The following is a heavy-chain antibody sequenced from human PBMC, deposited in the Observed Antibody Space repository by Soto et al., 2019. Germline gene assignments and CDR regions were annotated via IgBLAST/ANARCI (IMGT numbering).Heavy chain of an antibody. D-gene: IGHD6-13*01. J-gene: IGHJ3*02. CDR1: GYSFTSYW. CDR2: IYPGDSDT. Sequence: PGESLKISCKGSGYSFTSYWIGWVRQMPGKGLEWMGIIYPGDSDTRYSPSFQGQVTISADKSISTAYLQWSSLKASDTAMYYCAWGYSSSWYEPAFDIWGQGTMVTVSS. V-gene: IGHV5-51*01. CDR3: AWGYSSSWYEPAFDI.